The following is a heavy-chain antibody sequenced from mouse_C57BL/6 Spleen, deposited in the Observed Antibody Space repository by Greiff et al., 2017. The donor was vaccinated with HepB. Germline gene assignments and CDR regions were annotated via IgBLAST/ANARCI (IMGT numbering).Heavy chain of an antibody. CDR1: GYAFSSSW. V-gene: IGHV1-82*01. D-gene: IGHD1-1*01. CDR3: ARHGSSPSNFDV. CDR2: IYPGDGDT. Sequence: VQLQQSGPELVKPGASVKISCKASGYAFSSSWMNWVKQRPGKGLEWIGRIYPGDGDTNYNGKFKGKATLTADKSSSTAYMQLSSLTSEDSAVYFCARHGSSPSNFDVWGTGTTVTVSS. J-gene: IGHJ1*03.